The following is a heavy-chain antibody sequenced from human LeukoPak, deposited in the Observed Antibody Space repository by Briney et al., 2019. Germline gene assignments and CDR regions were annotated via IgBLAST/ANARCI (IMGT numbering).Heavy chain of an antibody. CDR3: ARDHSRYSWNDGWGGRYFDY. J-gene: IGHJ4*02. CDR2: ISAYNGNT. Sequence: ASVKVSCKASGYTFTSYGISWVRQAPGQGLEWMGWISAYNGNTNYAQKLQGRVTMTTDTSTSTAYMELRSLRSDDTAVYYCARDHSRYSWNDGWGGRYFDYWGQGTLVTVSS. D-gene: IGHD1-20*01. CDR1: GYTFTSYG. V-gene: IGHV1-18*01.